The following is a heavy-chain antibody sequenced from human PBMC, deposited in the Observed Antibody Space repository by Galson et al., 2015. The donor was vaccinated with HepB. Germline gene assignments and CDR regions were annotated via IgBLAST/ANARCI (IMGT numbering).Heavy chain of an antibody. CDR2: IWYDGSNE. Sequence: SLRLSCAASGFTFSSYGMHWVRQAPGKGLEWVAVIWYDGSNEYYADSVKGRFTISRDNSKNTLYLQMNSLRAEDTAVYYCARDIVGIPGYSYGTLDYWGQGTLVTVSS. CDR1: GFTFSSYG. D-gene: IGHD5-18*01. J-gene: IGHJ4*02. CDR3: ARDIVGIPGYSYGTLDY. V-gene: IGHV3-33*08.